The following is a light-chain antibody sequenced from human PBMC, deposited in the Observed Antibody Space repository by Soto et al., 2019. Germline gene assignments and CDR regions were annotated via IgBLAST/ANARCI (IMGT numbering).Light chain of an antibody. Sequence: QSVLTQPASVSGSPGQSITISCTGTSSDVGSYNFVSWFQQYPGKAPKLMICEVNKRPSGISNRFSGSKSGNTASLTISGLQAEDEADYYCCSYAGGSTLVFGGGTKVTVL. V-gene: IGLV2-23*02. CDR3: CSYAGGSTLV. CDR2: EVN. CDR1: SSDVGSYNF. J-gene: IGLJ2*01.